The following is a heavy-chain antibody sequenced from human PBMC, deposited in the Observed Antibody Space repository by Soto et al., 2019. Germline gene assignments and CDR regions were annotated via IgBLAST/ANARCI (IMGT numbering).Heavy chain of an antibody. CDR1: GFSFSNYW. J-gene: IGHJ3*02. Sequence: EVQLVESGGGLVQPGGSLRLSCAASGFSFSNYWMSWVRQAPGKGLEWVANIKQDGSEKHNVDSVQGRFTISRENAQNSLYLQMDSLRAEGTAVYYCARDDTGKNYGFWSGHYTTDAFDIWGQGRMVTVSS. CDR2: IKQDGSEK. V-gene: IGHV3-7*01. CDR3: ARDDTGKNYGFWSGHYTTDAFDI. D-gene: IGHD3-3*01.